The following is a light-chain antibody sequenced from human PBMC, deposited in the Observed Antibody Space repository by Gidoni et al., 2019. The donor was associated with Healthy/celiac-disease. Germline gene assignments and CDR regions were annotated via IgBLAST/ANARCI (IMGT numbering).Light chain of an antibody. J-gene: IGKJ1*01. V-gene: IGKV3-15*01. CDR3: QQYNNWWT. CDR1: QSVSSN. CDR2: GAS. Sequence: EIVMTQSPATLSVSPGERATLSCRASQSVSSNLACYQQKPGQAPRLLIYGASTRATGIPARFCGSGSGTEFTLTISSLQSEDFAVYYCQQYNNWWTFGQGTKVEIK.